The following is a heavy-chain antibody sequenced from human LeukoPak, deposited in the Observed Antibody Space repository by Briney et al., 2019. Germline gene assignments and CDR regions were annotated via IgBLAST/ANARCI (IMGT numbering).Heavy chain of an antibody. CDR2: ISYDGSNK. V-gene: IGHV3-30*04. D-gene: IGHD1-1*01. J-gene: IGHJ4*02. CDR1: GFTFSSYA. Sequence: GGSLRLSCAASGFTFSSYAMHWVRQAPGKGLEWVAVISYDGSNKYYADSVKGRFTTSRDNSKNTLYLQMNSLRAEDTAVYYCARDGNWNDRYYWGQGTLVTVSS. CDR3: ARDGNWNDRYY.